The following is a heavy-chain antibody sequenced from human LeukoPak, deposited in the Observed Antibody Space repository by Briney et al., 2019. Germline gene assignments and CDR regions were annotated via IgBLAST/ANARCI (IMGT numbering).Heavy chain of an antibody. Sequence: GASVKVSCKASGYTFTSYGISWVRQAPGQGLEWMGIINPSGGSTSYAQKFQGRVTMTRDTSTSTVYMELSSLRSEDTAVYYCARDSPYSSGYYYDAFDIWGQGTMVTVSS. CDR2: INPSGGST. CDR3: ARDSPYSSGYYYDAFDI. D-gene: IGHD3-22*01. J-gene: IGHJ3*02. V-gene: IGHV1-46*01. CDR1: GYTFTSYG.